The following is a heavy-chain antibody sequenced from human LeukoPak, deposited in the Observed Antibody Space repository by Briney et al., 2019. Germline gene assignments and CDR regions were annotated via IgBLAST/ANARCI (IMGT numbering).Heavy chain of an antibody. Sequence: GLSVTLSCAASGFTLSDYYMSWVRQAPGKGLEWVSAICGSGGRTYYTDSVKGRFTISRDNSKNTLSLQMKSLRDEDTATYYCAKEVYCGRDCYNPGYGVDVWGQGTTVTVSS. CDR1: GFTLSDYY. D-gene: IGHD2-21*02. V-gene: IGHV3-23*01. CDR3: AKEVYCGRDCYNPGYGVDV. CDR2: ICGSGGRT. J-gene: IGHJ6*02.